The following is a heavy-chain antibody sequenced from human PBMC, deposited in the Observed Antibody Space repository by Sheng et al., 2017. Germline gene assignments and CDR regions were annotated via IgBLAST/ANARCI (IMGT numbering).Heavy chain of an antibody. CDR3: ARARRDILRFVKEFMPGGSLLDN. V-gene: IGHV3-30*19. CDR2: ISYDGKSQ. D-gene: IGHD3-16*01. J-gene: IGHJ4*02. Sequence: QVHLVEFGGGVVQPGRSLRLSCAASGFPFSSYVMHWVRQAPGKGLEWVAVISYDGKSQDYADSVKGRFTLSRDNSKNTVFLQMDSLRPEDTAVYHCARARRDILRFVKEFMPGGSLLDNWGQGALVTVSS. CDR1: GFPFSSYV.